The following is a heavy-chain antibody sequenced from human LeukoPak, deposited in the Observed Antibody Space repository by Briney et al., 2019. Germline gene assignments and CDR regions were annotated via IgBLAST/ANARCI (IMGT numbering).Heavy chain of an antibody. D-gene: IGHD3-3*01. CDR2: IWYDRSNK. J-gene: IGHJ5*02. Sequence: PGGSLRLSCAASGFTFSSYGMHWVRQAPGKGLEWVAVIWYDRSNKYYADSVKGRFTISRDNSKNTLYLQMNSLRAEDMAVYYCARGRGRALNDFWSGYDWFDPWGQGTLVTVSS. V-gene: IGHV3-33*01. CDR1: GFTFSSYG. CDR3: ARGRGRALNDFWSGYDWFDP.